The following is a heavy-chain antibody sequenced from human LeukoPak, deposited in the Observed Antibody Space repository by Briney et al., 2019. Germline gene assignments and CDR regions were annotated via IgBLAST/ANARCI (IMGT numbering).Heavy chain of an antibody. V-gene: IGHV4-38-2*02. CDR2: IYHSGST. Sequence: SETLSLTCTVSGYSISSGYYWGWIRQPPGKGLEWIGSIYHSGSTYYNPSLKSRVTMSVDTSKNQFSLKLSSVTAADTAVYYCARGYDAFDIWGQRTMVTVSS. CDR1: GYSISSGYY. CDR3: ARGYDAFDI. J-gene: IGHJ3*02. D-gene: IGHD6-13*01.